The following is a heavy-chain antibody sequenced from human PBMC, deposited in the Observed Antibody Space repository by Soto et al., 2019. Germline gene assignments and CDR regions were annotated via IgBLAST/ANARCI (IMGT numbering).Heavy chain of an antibody. V-gene: IGHV3-33*08. CDR3: ARDVGSSGSSRWFDT. CDR1: GFTLSNYG. D-gene: IGHD3-10*01. J-gene: IGHJ5*02. Sequence: GRPMRLPCVASGFTLSNYGMHWVRQAPGKGLEWIALIWYEGTTKYSTDSMKGRFSISRDQSKSTLYLQVNSLRAEDTATYYCARDVGSSGSSRWFDTWGQGTLVTGSP. CDR2: IWYEGTTK.